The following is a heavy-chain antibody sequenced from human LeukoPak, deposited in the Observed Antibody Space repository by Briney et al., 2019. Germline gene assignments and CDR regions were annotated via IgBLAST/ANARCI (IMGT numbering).Heavy chain of an antibody. V-gene: IGHV4-39*07. CDR1: GGSISSSSYY. Sequence: TSETLSLTCTVSGGSISSSSYYWGWIRQPPGKGLEWIGSIYYSGSTYYNPSLKSRVTISVDTSKNQFSLKLSSVTAADTAVYYCARITEPSGSPFGYWGQGTLVTVSS. J-gene: IGHJ4*02. D-gene: IGHD3-22*01. CDR3: ARITEPSGSPFGY. CDR2: IYYSGST.